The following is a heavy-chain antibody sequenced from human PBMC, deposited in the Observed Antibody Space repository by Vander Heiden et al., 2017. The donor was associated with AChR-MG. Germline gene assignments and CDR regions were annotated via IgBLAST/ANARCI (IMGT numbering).Heavy chain of an antibody. J-gene: IGHJ3*02. Sequence: EVQLLESGGGLVQPGGSLRLSCAASGFTFSRDAMSWVRQAPGKGLEWVSAISGSGGSTYYADSVKGRFTISRDNSKNTLYLQMNSLRAEDTAVYYCAKRGGSHDAFDIWGQGTMVTVSS. V-gene: IGHV3-23*01. CDR2: ISGSGGST. CDR1: GFTFSRDA. D-gene: IGHD3-16*01. CDR3: AKRGGSHDAFDI.